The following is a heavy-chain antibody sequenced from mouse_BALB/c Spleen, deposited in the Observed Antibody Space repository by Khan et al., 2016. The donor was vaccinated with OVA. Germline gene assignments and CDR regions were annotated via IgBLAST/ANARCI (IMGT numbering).Heavy chain of an antibody. D-gene: IGHD2-2*01. CDR2: IDPFSGGT. CDR3: TRHGYVAWFTY. CDR1: GYSFTTYY. Sequence: IQLVQSGPELMKPGASVKISCKASGYSFTTYYIHWMMQSHGKSLEWIGYIDPFSGGTTYNQKFKGKATLTVDRSSSTAYIHLSNLTSEDSAVYYCTRHGYVAWFTYWGQGTLVTVSS. J-gene: IGHJ3*01. V-gene: IGHV1S135*01.